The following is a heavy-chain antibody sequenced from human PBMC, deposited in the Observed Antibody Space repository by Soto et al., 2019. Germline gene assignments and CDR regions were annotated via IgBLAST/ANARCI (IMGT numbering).Heavy chain of an antibody. Sequence: PSETLSLTCTVSGGSISSYYWSWIRQPPGKGLEWIGYIYYSGSTNYNPSLKSRVTISVDTSKNQFSLKLSSVTAADTAVYYCAREDIVATFDYWGQGPLVTVSS. J-gene: IGHJ4*02. V-gene: IGHV4-59*12. CDR3: AREDIVATFDY. CDR1: GGSISSYY. CDR2: IYYSGST. D-gene: IGHD5-12*01.